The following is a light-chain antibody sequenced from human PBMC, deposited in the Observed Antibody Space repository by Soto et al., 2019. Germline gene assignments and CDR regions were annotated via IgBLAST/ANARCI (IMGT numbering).Light chain of an antibody. CDR2: DAS. J-gene: IGKJ5*01. Sequence: EVVLTQSPGTLSLSPGERATLSCRASQSVRSTYLAWYQQKPGQAPRLLIYDASSRATDIPDRFSGSGSGTDFSLTIRGLKPEDFAVYYCQQYRMSPNTFGQGTRLEIK. CDR3: QQYRMSPNT. CDR1: QSVRSTY. V-gene: IGKV3-20*01.